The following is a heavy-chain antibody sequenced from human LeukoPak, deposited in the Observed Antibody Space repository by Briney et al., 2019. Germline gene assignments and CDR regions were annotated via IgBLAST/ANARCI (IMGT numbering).Heavy chain of an antibody. CDR2: IYYSGST. D-gene: IGHD3-3*01. CDR1: GGSISNSSYY. CDR3: ARTPPSEFGEPNYYDFWSGYYTGYYFDY. J-gene: IGHJ4*02. Sequence: SETLSVTCTVSGGSISNSSYYWGWIRQPPGKGLEWIGSIYYSGSTNYNPSLKSRVTISVDTSKNQFSLKLSSVTAADTAVYYCARTPPSEFGEPNYYDFWSGYYTGYYFDYWGQGTLVTVSS. V-gene: IGHV4-39*07.